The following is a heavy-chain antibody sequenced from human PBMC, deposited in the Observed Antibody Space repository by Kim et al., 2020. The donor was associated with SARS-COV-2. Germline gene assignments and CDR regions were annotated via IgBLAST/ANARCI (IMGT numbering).Heavy chain of an antibody. D-gene: IGHD4-17*01. CDR1: GFTVSSNY. V-gene: IGHV3-53*01. Sequence: GGSLRLSCAASGFTVSSNYMSWVRQAPGKGLEWVSVIYSGGSTYYADSVKGRFTISRDNSKNTLYLQMNSLRAEDTAVYYCARDRAAVTTLSGGGMDVWGQGTTVTVSS. CDR2: IYSGGST. J-gene: IGHJ6*02. CDR3: ARDRAAVTTLSGGGMDV.